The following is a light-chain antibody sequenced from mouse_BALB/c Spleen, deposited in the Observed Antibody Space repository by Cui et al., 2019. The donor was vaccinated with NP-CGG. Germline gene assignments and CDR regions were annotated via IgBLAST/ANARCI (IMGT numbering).Light chain of an antibody. Sequence: FVTKDSAPTTSPGETVTLTCRSSTGVVTTSNYANWVQEKPDHLFTGLIGGTNNRAPGVPARFSGSLIGDKAALTITGAQTEDEAIYFCALWYSNHWVFGGGTKLTVL. CDR3: ALWYSNHWV. J-gene: IGLJ1*01. CDR1: TGVVTTSNY. CDR2: GTN. V-gene: IGLV1*01.